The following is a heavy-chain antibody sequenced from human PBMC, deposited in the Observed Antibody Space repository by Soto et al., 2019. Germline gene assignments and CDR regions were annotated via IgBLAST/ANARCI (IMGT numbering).Heavy chain of an antibody. CDR1: GYSFTSYW. CDR2: IYPGDSDT. Sequence: GESLKISCKGSGYSFTSYWIGWVRQMPGKGLEWMGIIYPGDSDTRYSPSFQGQVTISADKSISTAYLQWSSLKASDTAMYYYARFYCIITSCYAGSELRYYYYYMDVWGKGTTVTVSS. D-gene: IGHD2-2*01. CDR3: ARFYCIITSCYAGSELRYYYYYMDV. V-gene: IGHV5-51*01. J-gene: IGHJ6*03.